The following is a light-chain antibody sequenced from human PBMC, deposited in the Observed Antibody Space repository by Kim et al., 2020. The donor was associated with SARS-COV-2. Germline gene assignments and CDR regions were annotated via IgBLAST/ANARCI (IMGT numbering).Light chain of an antibody. Sequence: SVSPGQTASIACSGDKLGDKYACWYQKKPGQSPVLVIYQDSKRTSGIPERFSGSNSGNTATLTISGTQAMDEADYYCQAWDSSTEVFGTGTKVTVL. V-gene: IGLV3-1*01. CDR1: KLGDKY. CDR2: QDS. J-gene: IGLJ1*01. CDR3: QAWDSSTEV.